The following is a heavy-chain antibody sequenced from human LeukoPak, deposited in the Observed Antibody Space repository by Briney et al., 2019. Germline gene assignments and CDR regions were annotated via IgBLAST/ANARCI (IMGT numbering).Heavy chain of an antibody. J-gene: IGHJ3*02. CDR2: INPNSGGT. V-gene: IGHV1-2*02. Sequence: ASVKVSCKASGYTFTSYYMHRVRQAPGEGLEWMGWINPNSGGTNYAQKFQGRVTMTRDTSISTAYMELSSLRSDDTAVYYCARDSSGWYRGFDIWGQGTMVTVSS. CDR3: ARDSSGWYRGFDI. CDR1: GYTFTSYY. D-gene: IGHD6-19*01.